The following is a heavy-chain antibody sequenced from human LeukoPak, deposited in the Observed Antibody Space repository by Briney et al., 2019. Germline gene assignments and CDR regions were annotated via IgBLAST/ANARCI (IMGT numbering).Heavy chain of an antibody. Sequence: NPSETLSLTCTVSGGSISSYYWSWIRQPPGKGLEWIGYIYYSGSTNYNPSLKSRVTISVDTSKNQFSLKLSSVTAADTAVYYCAREVTTVLYNWFDPWGQGTLVTVSS. CDR3: AREVTTVLYNWFDP. J-gene: IGHJ5*02. D-gene: IGHD4-17*01. CDR2: IYYSGST. CDR1: GGSISSYY. V-gene: IGHV4-59*12.